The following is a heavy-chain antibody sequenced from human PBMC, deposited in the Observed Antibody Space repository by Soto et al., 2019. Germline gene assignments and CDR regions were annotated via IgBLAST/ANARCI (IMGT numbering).Heavy chain of an antibody. CDR2: IRSKAYGGTT. CDR1: GFTFGDYA. J-gene: IGHJ4*02. Sequence: TGGSLRLSCTASGFTFGDYAMSWFRQAPGKWLEWVGFIRSKAYGGTTEYAASVKGRFTISRDDSKSIAYLQMNSLKTEDTAVYYCTRDTNTWIQLWSFDYWGRGTLVTVSS. D-gene: IGHD5-18*01. CDR3: TRDTNTWIQLWSFDY. V-gene: IGHV3-49*03.